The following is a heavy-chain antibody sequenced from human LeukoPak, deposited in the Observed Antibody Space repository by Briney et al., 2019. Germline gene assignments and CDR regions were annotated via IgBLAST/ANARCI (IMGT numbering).Heavy chain of an antibody. D-gene: IGHD3-3*01. J-gene: IGHJ5*02. CDR1: GGSISRSSYN. V-gene: IGHV4-39*01. CDR2: IYYSGRT. CDR3: ARIITYYDFSCWFDP. Sequence: SETLSLTCSASGGSISRSSYNWGWIRQPPGKGLEWIGSIYYSGRTYYNPSLKSRVTISADTSKNQFSLKLSSVTAADTAVDYCARIITYYDFSCWFDPWGQGTLVTVSS.